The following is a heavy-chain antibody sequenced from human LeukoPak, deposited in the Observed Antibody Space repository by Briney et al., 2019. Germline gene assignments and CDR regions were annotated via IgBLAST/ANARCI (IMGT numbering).Heavy chain of an antibody. CDR1: GGSFSGYY. J-gene: IGHJ4*02. CDR2: INHSGST. Sequence: SETLSLTCAVYGGSFSGYYWSWIRQPPGKGLEWIGEINHSGSTNYNPSLKSRVTISVDTSKNQFSLKLSSVTAADTAVYYCARVASGYVLDHWGQGTLVTVSS. V-gene: IGHV4-34*01. D-gene: IGHD5-12*01. CDR3: ARVASGYVLDH.